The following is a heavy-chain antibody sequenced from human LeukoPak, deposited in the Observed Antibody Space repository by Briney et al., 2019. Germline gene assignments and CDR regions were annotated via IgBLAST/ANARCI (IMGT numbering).Heavy chain of an antibody. CDR1: GGSISSYY. J-gene: IGHJ6*03. CDR2: IYYSGST. D-gene: IGHD2-15*01. CDR3: ARGHCSGGSCQGTYYYYYMDV. V-gene: IGHV4-59*01. Sequence: SENLSLTCTVSGGSISSYYWTWIRQPPGKGLEWIGYIYYSGSTNYNPSPKSRVTISVDTSKNQFSLKLSSVTAADTAVYYCARGHCSGGSCQGTYYYYYMDVWGKGTTVTVSS.